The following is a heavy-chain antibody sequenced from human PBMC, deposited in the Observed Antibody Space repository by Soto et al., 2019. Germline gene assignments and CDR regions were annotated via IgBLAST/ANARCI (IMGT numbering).Heavy chain of an antibody. Sequence: GGSLRLSCAASGFTFSSYSLNWVRQAPGKGLEWLSYISSSSTIYYADSVKGRFTISRDNAKNSLYLQMNSLRAEDTAVYYCAIEEYCSVGSCDGNWFDPWGQGTLVTVSS. J-gene: IGHJ5*02. CDR2: ISSSSTI. V-gene: IGHV3-48*01. CDR3: AIEEYCSVGSCDGNWFDP. D-gene: IGHD2-15*01. CDR1: GFTFSSYS.